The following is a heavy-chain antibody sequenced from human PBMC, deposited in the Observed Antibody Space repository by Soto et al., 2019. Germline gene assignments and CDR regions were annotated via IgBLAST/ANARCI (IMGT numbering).Heavy chain of an antibody. CDR1: GFTCSSFH. V-gene: IGHV3-48*02. CDR3: ARVVVVIPPGYYYAMDV. CDR2: ITSSSDTI. J-gene: IGHJ6*02. Sequence: EVQLVESGGGLVQPGGSLRLSCAASGFTCSSFHMNWVRQAPGRGLEWVAYITSSSDTIYYSDSVKGRFTISRDNGKNSLFLQMNSLRDEDTAVYYCARVVVVIPPGYYYAMDVWGQGTTVTVSS. D-gene: IGHD3-22*01.